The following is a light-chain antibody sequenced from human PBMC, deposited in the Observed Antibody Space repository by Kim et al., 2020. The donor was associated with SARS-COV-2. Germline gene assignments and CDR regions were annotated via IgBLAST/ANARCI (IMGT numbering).Light chain of an antibody. CDR3: NSRDSSGNHAV. CDR1: SLRSYY. V-gene: IGLV3-19*01. J-gene: IGLJ7*01. CDR2: GKN. Sequence: ALGQTVRITCQGDSLRSYYASWYQQKPGQAPVLVIYGKNNRPSGIPDRFSGSSSGNTASLTITGAQVEDEADYYCNSRDSSGNHAVFGGGTQLTVL.